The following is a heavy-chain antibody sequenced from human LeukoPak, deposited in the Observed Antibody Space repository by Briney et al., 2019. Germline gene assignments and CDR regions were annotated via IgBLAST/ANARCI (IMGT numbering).Heavy chain of an antibody. J-gene: IGHJ4*02. V-gene: IGHV3-23*01. CDR3: AKAGSGYEIKNDY. D-gene: IGHD5-12*01. CDR2: ISGSGGST. CDR1: GFTFSSYA. Sequence: GGSLRLSCAASGFTFSSYAMSWVREAPGKGLEWVSAISGSGGSTYYADSVKGRFTISRDNSKNTLYLQMNSLRAEDTAVYYCAKAGSGYEIKNDYWGQGTLVTVSS.